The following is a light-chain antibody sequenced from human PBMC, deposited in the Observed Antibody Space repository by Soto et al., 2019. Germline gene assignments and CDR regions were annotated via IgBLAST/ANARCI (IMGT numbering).Light chain of an antibody. V-gene: IGKV1-13*02. CDR2: DAS. CDR1: QDISSA. Sequence: AIQLTQSPSSLSTSIGDRVTVTCRASQDISSALAWYQQKPGKAPKDLINDASSLQSGVPSRFSGSGSGTDFTLTINSLQPEDSATYYCQQFYTYPRTFGQGTDVEV. CDR3: QQFYTYPRT. J-gene: IGKJ1*01.